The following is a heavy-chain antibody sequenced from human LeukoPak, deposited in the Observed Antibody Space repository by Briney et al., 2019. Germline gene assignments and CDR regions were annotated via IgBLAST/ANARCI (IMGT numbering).Heavy chain of an antibody. Sequence: PGRSLRLSCAASGFTFSSYAMHWVRQAPGKGLEWVAVISYDGSNKYYADSVKGRFTISRDNSKNTLYLQMNSLRAEDTAVYYCAKRLRLRPAPNYYYGMDVWGQGTTVTVSS. CDR1: GFTFSSYA. D-gene: IGHD4-17*01. CDR2: ISYDGSNK. J-gene: IGHJ6*02. CDR3: AKRLRLRPAPNYYYGMDV. V-gene: IGHV3-30-3*02.